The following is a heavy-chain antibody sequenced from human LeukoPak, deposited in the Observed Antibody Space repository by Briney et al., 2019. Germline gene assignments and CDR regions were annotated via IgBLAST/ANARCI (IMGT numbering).Heavy chain of an antibody. V-gene: IGHV3-30*18. CDR3: AKVWGVRRSVVVPAVMEDYYCYGMDV. CDR1: GFTFSSYC. J-gene: IGHJ6*04. Sequence: GGSLTLSCAASGFTFSSYCMHWVRQDPGRGLEWVAVISYDGSNKYYADSVKGRFTISRDNSKNTLYLQMHCLRAADTAVYYCAKVWGVRRSVVVPAVMEDYYCYGMDVGGKGTTVTVSS. D-gene: IGHD2-2*01. CDR2: ISYDGSNK.